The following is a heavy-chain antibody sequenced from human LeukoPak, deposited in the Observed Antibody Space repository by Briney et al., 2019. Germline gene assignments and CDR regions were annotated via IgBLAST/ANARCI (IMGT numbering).Heavy chain of an antibody. V-gene: IGHV1-24*01. CDR2: FDPEDGET. Sequence: ASVKVSCKVSGYTLTELSMHWVRQAPGKGLEWMGGFDPEDGETIYAQKFQGRVTMAEDTSTDTAYMELSSLRSEDTAVYYCATGREDYDSSGYLDYWGQGTLVTVSS. J-gene: IGHJ4*02. CDR3: ATGREDYDSSGYLDY. D-gene: IGHD3-22*01. CDR1: GYTLTELS.